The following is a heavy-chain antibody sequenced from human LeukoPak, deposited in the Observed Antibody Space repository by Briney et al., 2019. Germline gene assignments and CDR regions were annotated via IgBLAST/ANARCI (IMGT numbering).Heavy chain of an antibody. CDR2: IRSKANSYAT. Sequence: GGSLRLSCAASGFTFSGSAMHWVRQASGKGLEWVGRIRSKANSYATAYAASVKGRFTISRDDSKNTAYLQMNSLKTEDTAVYYCTRYYYDGSGYYYLFDYWGQGTLVTVSS. J-gene: IGHJ4*02. V-gene: IGHV3-73*01. CDR1: GFTFSGSA. D-gene: IGHD3-22*01. CDR3: TRYYYDGSGYYYLFDY.